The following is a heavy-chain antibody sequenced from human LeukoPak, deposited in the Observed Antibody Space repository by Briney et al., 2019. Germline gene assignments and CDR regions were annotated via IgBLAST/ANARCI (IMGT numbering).Heavy chain of an antibody. CDR3: AGTRNALGDINWLDP. D-gene: IGHD2-2*01. CDR1: GASISGYY. Sequence: PSETLSLTCTVSGASISGYYWNWIRQSPGKGLEWMAFIYDTGSSNYNPSIRSRVTISVDTSKNQFSLKLKSVTAADTAVYYCAGTRNALGDINWLDPWGQGTLVTVSS. CDR2: IYDTGSS. V-gene: IGHV4-59*01. J-gene: IGHJ5*02.